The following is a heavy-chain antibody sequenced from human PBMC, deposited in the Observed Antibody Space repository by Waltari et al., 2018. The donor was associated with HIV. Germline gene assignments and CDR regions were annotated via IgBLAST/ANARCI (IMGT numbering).Heavy chain of an antibody. V-gene: IGHV2-5*02. D-gene: IGHD3-22*01. CDR3: AHHQYYYDSSGYYYNY. CDR2: IYWDDDK. J-gene: IGHJ4*02. Sequence: QITLKESGPTLVKPTQTLTLTCTFSGFSLSTSGVGVGWIRQPPGKALEWLALIYWDDDKRYSPSLKSRLTITKDTSKNQVVLTMTNMDPVDTATYYCAHHQYYYDSSGYYYNYWGQGTLVTVSP. CDR1: GFSLSTSGVG.